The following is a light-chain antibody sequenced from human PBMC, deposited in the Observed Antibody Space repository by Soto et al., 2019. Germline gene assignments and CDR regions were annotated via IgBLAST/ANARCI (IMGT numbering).Light chain of an antibody. CDR1: QSVSSSY. Sequence: EIVLTQSPGTLSLSPGERATLSCRASQSVSSSYLAWYQQKPGQAPRLLIYGASSRATGIPDRFSGSGSGTDFTVTISRLEPEDFAVYYGQQYSSSPELTFGGGTKAEIK. CDR3: QQYSSSPELT. V-gene: IGKV3-20*01. J-gene: IGKJ4*01. CDR2: GAS.